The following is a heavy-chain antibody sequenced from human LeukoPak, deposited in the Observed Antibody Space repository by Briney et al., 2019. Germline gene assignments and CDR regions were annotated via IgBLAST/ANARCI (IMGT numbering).Heavy chain of an antibody. D-gene: IGHD3-10*01. J-gene: IGHJ6*03. CDR2: IYTSGST. Sequence: PSETLSLTCTVSGGSISSYYWSWIRQPAGKGLEWIGRIYTSGSTNYNPSLKSRVTMSVDTSKNQFSLKLSSVTAADTAVYYCARAYYYGSGRWGYYYYYMDVWGKGTTVTVSS. CDR1: GGSISSYY. CDR3: ARAYYYGSGRWGYYYYYMDV. V-gene: IGHV4-4*07.